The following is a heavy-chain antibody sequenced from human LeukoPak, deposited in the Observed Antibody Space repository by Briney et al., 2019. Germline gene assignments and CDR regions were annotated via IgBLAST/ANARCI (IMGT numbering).Heavy chain of an antibody. J-gene: IGHJ6*02. V-gene: IGHV3-74*01. CDR3: ARGRKDSTIFGVVIPNNYYYYGMDV. Sequence: TGGSLRLSCAASGFTFSSYWMHWVRQAPGKGLVWVSRINSDGSSTSYADSVKGRFTISRDNAKNTLYLQMNSLRAEDTAVYYCARGRKDSTIFGVVIPNNYYYYGMDVWGQGTTVTVSS. CDR2: INSDGSST. D-gene: IGHD3-3*01. CDR1: GFTFSSYW.